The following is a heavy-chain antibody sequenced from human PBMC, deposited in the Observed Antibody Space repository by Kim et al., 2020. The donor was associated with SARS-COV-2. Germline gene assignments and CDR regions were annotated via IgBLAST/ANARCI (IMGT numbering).Heavy chain of an antibody. CDR2: MYYSGRT. CDR1: GGSITSYY. Sequence: SETLSLTCTVSGGSITSYYWSWIRQSPGKGLEWIGYMYYSGRTIYNPSLLSRVSMSVDTSKNQSSLKLTSVTAADTAVYYCARSAVRFGGFDLVGPWGQGILVTVSS. V-gene: IGHV4-59*08. J-gene: IGHJ5*02. D-gene: IGHD5-12*01. CDR3: ARSAVRFGGFDLVGP.